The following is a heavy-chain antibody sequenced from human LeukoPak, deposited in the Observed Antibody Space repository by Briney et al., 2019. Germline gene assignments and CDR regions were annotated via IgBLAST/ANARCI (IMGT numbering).Heavy chain of an antibody. Sequence: SETLSLTCAVYGESLNRYYWSWVRQPPGEGLEWIGEIYESGTTEYNPSLKSRVTISMVPSKQQFSLSLSSVTAADTAVYYCARGAWATRLGSWGLGTPVIVSS. D-gene: IGHD2-15*01. CDR3: ARGAWATRLGS. J-gene: IGHJ4*02. CDR1: GESLNRYY. CDR2: IYESGTT. V-gene: IGHV4-34*01.